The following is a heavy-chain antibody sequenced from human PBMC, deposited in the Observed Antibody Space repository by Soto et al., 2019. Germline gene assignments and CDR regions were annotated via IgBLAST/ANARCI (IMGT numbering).Heavy chain of an antibody. Sequence: EASVKVSCKASGGTFSSYAISWVRQAPGQGLEWMGGIIPIFGTANYAQKFQGRVTITADESTSTAYMELSSLRSEDTAVYYCARVYEGVAVAGTFDYWGQGTLVTVSS. V-gene: IGHV1-69*13. D-gene: IGHD6-19*01. CDR1: GGTFSSYA. CDR3: ARVYEGVAVAGTFDY. CDR2: IIPIFGTA. J-gene: IGHJ4*02.